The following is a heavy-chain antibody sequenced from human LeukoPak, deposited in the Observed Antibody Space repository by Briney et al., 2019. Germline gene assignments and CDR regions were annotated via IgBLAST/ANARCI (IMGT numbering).Heavy chain of an antibody. CDR3: ARDQDGGSYPWAHYYYGMDV. CDR1: GFTVSINY. V-gene: IGHV3-53*01. CDR2: IYSGGST. Sequence: GGSVRLFCAASGFTVSINYMSWVRQAPGKGLEGVSVIYSGGSTYYADSVKGRFTISRDNSKNTLYLQMNSLRAEDTAVYYCARDQDGGSYPWAHYYYGMDVWGQGTTVTVSS. J-gene: IGHJ6*02. D-gene: IGHD1-26*01.